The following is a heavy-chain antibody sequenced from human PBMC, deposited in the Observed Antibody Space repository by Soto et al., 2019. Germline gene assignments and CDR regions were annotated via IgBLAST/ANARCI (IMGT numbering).Heavy chain of an antibody. CDR1: GGSISSNDFY. CDR3: ARLSGRWQSWFDP. D-gene: IGHD6-25*01. CDR2: IYYSGNT. V-gene: IGHV4-31*03. Sequence: QVQLQESGPGLVKPSQTLSLTCIVSGGSISSNDFYWSWIRQHQGKGLEWIGDIYYSGNTYYNPSLKNRVTILVDTSKNQLSLRVSAGTAADTAVYYCARLSGRWQSWFDPWGQGTLVTVSS. J-gene: IGHJ5*02.